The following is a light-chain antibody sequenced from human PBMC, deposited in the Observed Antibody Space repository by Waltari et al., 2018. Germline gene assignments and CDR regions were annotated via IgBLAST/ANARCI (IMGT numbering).Light chain of an antibody. CDR1: QTISGY. CDR2: AGS. CDR3: QQTYSTPYS. J-gene: IGKJ2*01. V-gene: IGKV1-39*01. Sequence: DIQMTQSPSSLSASVGDRVTISCRTSQTISGYLNWYKQKPGKAPNLLIYAGSSLQSGVPSRFSGSGSGTDFTLTVTRLQPEDFATYYCQQTYSTPYSFGQGAKLEI.